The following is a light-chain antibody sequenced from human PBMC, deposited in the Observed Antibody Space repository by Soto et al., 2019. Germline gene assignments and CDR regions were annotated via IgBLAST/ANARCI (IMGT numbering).Light chain of an antibody. CDR1: RDISNS. CDR2: GAS. J-gene: IGKJ4*01. CDR3: QQSYYTPLT. Sequence: DIQMTQSPSSVSASVGDRLTITCRASRDISNSLAWYQQTPGKAPKLLLRGASSLHRGVPSRFSGSGSGTDFTLTISSLQPEDFATYYCQQSYYTPLTFGGGTKVDIK. V-gene: IGKV1-39*01.